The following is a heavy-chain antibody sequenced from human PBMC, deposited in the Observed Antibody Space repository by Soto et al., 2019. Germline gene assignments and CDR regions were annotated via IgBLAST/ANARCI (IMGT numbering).Heavy chain of an antibody. CDR2: INPSGGST. Sequence: ASVKVSCKASGYTFTSYYMHWVRQAPGQGLEWMGIINPSGGSTSYAQKFQGRVTMTRDTSTSTVYMELSSLRSEDTAVYYCARDPNKYCSSTSCHPGNYYYYYMDVWGKGTTVTVS. D-gene: IGHD2-2*01. V-gene: IGHV1-46*03. J-gene: IGHJ6*03. CDR3: ARDPNKYCSSTSCHPGNYYYYYMDV. CDR1: GYTFTSYY.